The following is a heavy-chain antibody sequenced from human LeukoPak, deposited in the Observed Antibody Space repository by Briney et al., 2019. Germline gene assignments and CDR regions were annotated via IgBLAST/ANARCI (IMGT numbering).Heavy chain of an antibody. CDR3: AKGQKWELPLDF. CDR1: GFTFSSYA. CDR2: ISDSGRST. Sequence: PGGSLRLSCAASGFTFSSYAMTWVRQPPGKGLEWVSAISDSGRSTYYADSVKGRFTISRDISKSTLYLQMNSLRAEDTALYYCAKGQKWELPLDFWGQGTRVSVSS. J-gene: IGHJ4*02. V-gene: IGHV3-23*01. D-gene: IGHD1-26*01.